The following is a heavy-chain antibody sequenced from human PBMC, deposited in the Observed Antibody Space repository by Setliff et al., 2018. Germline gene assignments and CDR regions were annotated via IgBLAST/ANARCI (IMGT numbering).Heavy chain of an antibody. D-gene: IGHD6-13*01. CDR3: VRDGLPAAGTGSFDI. Sequence: SETLSLTCTVSGGSISSHYWSWIRQPPGKGLEWIGSIYYSGTTYYNPSLKSRVTISVDTSKNQFSLNLSSVTAADTAVYYCVRDGLPAAGTGSFDIWGQGTMVTVSS. CDR1: GGSISSHY. J-gene: IGHJ3*02. V-gene: IGHV4-59*04. CDR2: IYYSGTT.